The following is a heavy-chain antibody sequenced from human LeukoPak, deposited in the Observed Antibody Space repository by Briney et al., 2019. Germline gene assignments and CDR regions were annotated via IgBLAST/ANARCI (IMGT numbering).Heavy chain of an antibody. D-gene: IGHD1/OR15-1a*01. CDR1: GFTFSSYG. J-gene: IGHJ4*02. CDR3: AKDSELVQAYYFDY. CDR2: IRYDGSNK. Sequence: GGSLRLSCAASGFTFSSYGMHWVRQAPGKGLEWVAFIRYDGSNKYYADSVKGRFTISRDNSKNTLYLQMNSLRAEDTAVYYCAKDSELVQAYYFDYWGQGTLVTVSS. V-gene: IGHV3-30*02.